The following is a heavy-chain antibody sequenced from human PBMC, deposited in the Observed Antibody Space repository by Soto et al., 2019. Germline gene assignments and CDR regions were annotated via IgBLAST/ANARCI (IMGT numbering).Heavy chain of an antibody. J-gene: IGHJ3*02. V-gene: IGHV3-23*01. Sequence: GGSLRLSCAASGFTFSSYALSWVRPAPGKGLEWVSAISGSGGSTYYADSVKGRFTISRDNSKNTLYLQMNSLRAEDTAVYYCAKSSGVAGLSAFDIWGQGTMVTVSS. CDR3: AKSSGVAGLSAFDI. CDR2: ISGSGGST. D-gene: IGHD6-13*01. CDR1: GFTFSSYA.